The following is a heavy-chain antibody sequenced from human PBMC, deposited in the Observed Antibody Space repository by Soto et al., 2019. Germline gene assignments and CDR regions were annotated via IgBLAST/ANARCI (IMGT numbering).Heavy chain of an antibody. J-gene: IGHJ3*01. Sequence: QVQLQESGPGLVKPSQTLSLTCTVSGGPITSGGYHWTWIRQRPLEGLEWIGYISYTGRTYFNPSLKSRVTMSVDTSNNQFSLKLTSVTAADTAVYHCARHYDSSAGGESFDVWGQGTMVTVSS. V-gene: IGHV4-31*03. CDR2: ISYTGRT. CDR3: ARHYDSSAGGESFDV. D-gene: IGHD3-22*01. CDR1: GGPITSGGYH.